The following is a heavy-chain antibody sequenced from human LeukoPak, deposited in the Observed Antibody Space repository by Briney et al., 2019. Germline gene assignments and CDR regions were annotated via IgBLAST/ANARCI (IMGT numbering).Heavy chain of an antibody. D-gene: IGHD2-2*01. CDR3: AREYCSSTSCYIPELDY. Sequence: GASVKVSCKASGYTFTGYYMHWVRQAHGQGLEWMGRINPNSGGTNYAQKFQGRVTMTRDTSISTAYMELSRLRSDDTAVYYCAREYCSSTSCYIPELDYWGQGTLVTVSS. V-gene: IGHV1-2*06. CDR2: INPNSGGT. J-gene: IGHJ4*02. CDR1: GYTFTGYY.